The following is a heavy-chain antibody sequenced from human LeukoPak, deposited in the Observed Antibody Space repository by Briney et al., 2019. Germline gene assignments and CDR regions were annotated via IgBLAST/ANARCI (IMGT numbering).Heavy chain of an antibody. Sequence: PGGSLRLSCAASGFTFSSYSMNWVRQAPGKGLEWVSYISSSSSTIYYADSVKGRFTISRDNAKNSLYLQMNSLRAEDTAVYYCARDSWHSSGWYEVYFDYWGQGTLVTVSS. V-gene: IGHV3-48*01. CDR2: ISSSSSTI. D-gene: IGHD6-19*01. J-gene: IGHJ4*02. CDR1: GFTFSSYS. CDR3: ARDSWHSSGWYEVYFDY.